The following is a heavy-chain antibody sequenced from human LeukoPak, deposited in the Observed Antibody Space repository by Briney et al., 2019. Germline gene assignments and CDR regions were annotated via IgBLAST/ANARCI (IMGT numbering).Heavy chain of an antibody. J-gene: IGHJ4*02. CDR2: IYTSDST. D-gene: IGHD3-16*01. Sequence: SQTLSLTCIVSGGFITSGSYYWNWIRQPAGKGLEWIGRIYTSDSTNYNPSFKSRVTISVDASKNQFSLNLSSVAAADTAVYYCARGRLGDSFDHWGQGILVTVSS. CDR1: GGFITSGSYY. CDR3: ARGRLGDSFDH. V-gene: IGHV4-61*02.